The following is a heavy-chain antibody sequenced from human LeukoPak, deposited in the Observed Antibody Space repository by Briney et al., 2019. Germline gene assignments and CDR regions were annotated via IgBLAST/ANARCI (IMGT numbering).Heavy chain of an antibody. CDR3: ARAGDYYGSGSIDY. J-gene: IGHJ4*02. CDR1: GDSISRGNY. Sequence: SETLSLICTVSGDSISRGNYWGWVRQPPGKGLEWIGSIYYSGSTYYNPSLKSRVTISVDTSKNQFSLKLSSVTAADTAVYYCARAGDYYGSGSIDYWGQGTLVTVSS. D-gene: IGHD3-10*01. CDR2: IYYSGST. V-gene: IGHV4-38-2*02.